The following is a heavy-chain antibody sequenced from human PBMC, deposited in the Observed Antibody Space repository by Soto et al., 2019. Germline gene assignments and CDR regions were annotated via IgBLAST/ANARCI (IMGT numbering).Heavy chain of an antibody. D-gene: IGHD6-19*01. J-gene: IGHJ4*02. Sequence: ASVRGACKVAGYALTESSMHCVRQAPGKGLEWMGGFDPEDGETIYAQKFQGRVTMTEDTSTDTAYMELSSLRSEDTAVYYCATGYAAVAPRWGQGTLVTVSS. CDR1: GYALTESS. V-gene: IGHV1-24*01. CDR3: ATGYAAVAPR. CDR2: FDPEDGET.